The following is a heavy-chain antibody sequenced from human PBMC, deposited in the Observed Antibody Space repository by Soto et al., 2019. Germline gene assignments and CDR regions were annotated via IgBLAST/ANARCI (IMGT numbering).Heavy chain of an antibody. D-gene: IGHD3-22*01. CDR3: ALTLFSGYNNCFDP. V-gene: IGHV3-53*01. CDR1: GFTVSSNY. CDR2: IYSGGST. J-gene: IGHJ5*02. Sequence: GSLRLSCAASGFTVSSNYMSWVRQAPGKGLEWVSVIYSGGSTYYADSVKGRFTISRDNSKNTLHLQMNSLRAEDTAVYYCALTLFSGYNNCFDPWGQGTLVTVSS.